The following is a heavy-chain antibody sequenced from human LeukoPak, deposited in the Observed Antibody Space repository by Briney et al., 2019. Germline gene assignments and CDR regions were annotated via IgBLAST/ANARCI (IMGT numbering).Heavy chain of an antibody. V-gene: IGHV4-59*01. D-gene: IGHD2-2*01. CDR3: AREGRRSDCSSASCYAKLYNWFDP. J-gene: IGHJ5*02. CDR1: GGSISSYY. CDR2: IYYSGST. Sequence: SETLSLTCTVSGGSISSYYWSWIRQPPGKGLEWIGHIYYSGSTNYNPSLESRVTISVDTSKNQFSLKLSSVTAADTAVYYCAREGRRSDCSSASCYAKLYNWFDPWGQGTLVTVSS.